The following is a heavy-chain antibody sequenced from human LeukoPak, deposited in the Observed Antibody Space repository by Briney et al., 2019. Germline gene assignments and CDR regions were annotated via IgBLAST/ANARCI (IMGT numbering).Heavy chain of an antibody. CDR2: INWNGGST. CDR3: AREGNYVWGSYRYYYYGMDV. J-gene: IGHJ6*02. V-gene: IGHV3-20*04. CDR1: GFTFDDYG. D-gene: IGHD3-16*02. Sequence: PGGSLRLSCAASGFTFDDYGMSWVRQAPGKGLEWVSGINWNGGSTGYADSVKGRFTISRDNAKNSLYLQMNSLRAEDTALYYCAREGNYVWGSYRYYYYGMDVWGQGTTVTVSS.